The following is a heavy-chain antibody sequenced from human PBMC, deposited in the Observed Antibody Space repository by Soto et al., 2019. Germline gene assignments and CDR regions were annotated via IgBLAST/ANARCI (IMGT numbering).Heavy chain of an antibody. CDR1: GFTFSSYA. Sequence: EVQLLESGGGLVQPGGSLRLSCAASGFTFSSYAMSWVRQAPGKGLEWVSAISGSGGSTYYADSVKGRFTISRDNSKNTLYLQMNSLRAEDTAVYYCAKRATMVRGVNYPRRVGWGQGTLVTVSS. CDR2: ISGSGGST. J-gene: IGHJ4*02. D-gene: IGHD3-10*01. CDR3: AKRATMVRGVNYPRRVG. V-gene: IGHV3-23*01.